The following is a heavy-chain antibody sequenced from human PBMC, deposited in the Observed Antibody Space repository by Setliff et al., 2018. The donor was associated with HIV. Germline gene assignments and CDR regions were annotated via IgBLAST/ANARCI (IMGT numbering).Heavy chain of an antibody. CDR3: ARYKCINFACVGFDI. CDR2: IHYSGIT. CDR1: RDSINGHW. D-gene: IGHD3-9*01. V-gene: IGHV4-59*11. J-gene: IGHJ3*02. Sequence: ASETLSLTCTVSRDSINGHWWSWIRQPPGKGLEWTGSIHYSGITHYNPSLKSRLTMSVDTPKNQVSLTLTSVTAADTAVYYCARYKCINFACVGFDIWGQGTVVTVSS.